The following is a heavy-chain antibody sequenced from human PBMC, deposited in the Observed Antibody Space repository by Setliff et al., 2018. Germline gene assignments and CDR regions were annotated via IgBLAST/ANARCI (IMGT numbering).Heavy chain of an antibody. CDR3: ARLRGAFDC. D-gene: IGHD3-16*01. CDR1: GGSISSYY. V-gene: IGHV4-59*01. CDR2: IYYSGST. J-gene: IGHJ4*02. Sequence: SETLSLTCTVSGGSISSYYWSWIRQPPGKRLEWIGYIYYSGSTNYSPSLESRVTISVDTSKNQFSLRLNSATAADTAVYYCARLRGAFDCWGQGTLVTVSS.